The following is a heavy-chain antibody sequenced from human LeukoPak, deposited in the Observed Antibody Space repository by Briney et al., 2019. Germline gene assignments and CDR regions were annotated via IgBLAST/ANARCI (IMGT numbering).Heavy chain of an antibody. Sequence: SETLSLTCTVSGGSISSYYWSWIRQPPGKGLEWIGYLDYSGSTNYNPSLKSRVTISVDTSKNQFSLKVSSVTAADTAVYYCARRHVEYSSSSDPYYFDYWGQGTLVTVSS. J-gene: IGHJ4*02. CDR3: ARRHVEYSSSSDPYYFDY. D-gene: IGHD6-6*01. CDR2: LDYSGST. V-gene: IGHV4-59*01. CDR1: GGSISSYY.